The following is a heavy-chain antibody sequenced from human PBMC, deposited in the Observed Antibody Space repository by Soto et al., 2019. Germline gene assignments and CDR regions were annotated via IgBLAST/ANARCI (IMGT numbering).Heavy chain of an antibody. V-gene: IGHV1-69*02. Sequence: QVQLVQSGAEVKKPGSSVKVSCKASGGTFSSYTISWVRQAPGQGLEWMGRIISILGIANYAQKFQGRVTITADKSTSTAYMELSSLRSEDTAVYYCARLDCSSTSCYAPYYYGMDVWGQGTTVTVSS. J-gene: IGHJ6*02. D-gene: IGHD2-2*01. CDR1: GGTFSSYT. CDR2: IISILGIA. CDR3: ARLDCSSTSCYAPYYYGMDV.